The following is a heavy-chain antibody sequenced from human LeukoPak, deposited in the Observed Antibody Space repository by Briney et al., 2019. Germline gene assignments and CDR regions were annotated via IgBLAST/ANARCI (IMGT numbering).Heavy chain of an antibody. CDR3: ARARRTGTTRSFDY. D-gene: IGHD1-7*01. CDR1: GGSFSGYY. CDR2: INHSGST. Sequence: SETLSLTCAVYGGSFSGYYWSWIRQPPGKGLEWIGEINHSGSTNYNPSLKSRVTISIDTSKNQFSLELSSVTAADTAVYYCARARRTGTTRSFDYWGQGTLVTVSS. V-gene: IGHV4-34*01. J-gene: IGHJ4*02.